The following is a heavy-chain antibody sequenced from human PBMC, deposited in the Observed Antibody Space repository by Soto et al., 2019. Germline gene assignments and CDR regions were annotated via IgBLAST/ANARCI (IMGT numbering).Heavy chain of an antibody. V-gene: IGHV1-69*06. J-gene: IGHJ6*02. CDR1: GVTFSSYA. CDR2: IIPIFGTA. D-gene: IGHD3-3*01. Sequence: SSVKVSCKASGVTFSSYAISWVRQAPLQGREWMGGIIPIFGTANYAQKFQGRVTITADKYKSTAYMELSSLRSEDTAVYYCARGGRFLECVDYYYSYYGMDVWG. CDR3: ARGGRFLECVDYYYSYYGMDV.